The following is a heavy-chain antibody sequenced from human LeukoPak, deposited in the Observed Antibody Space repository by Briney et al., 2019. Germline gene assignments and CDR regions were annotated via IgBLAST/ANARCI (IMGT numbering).Heavy chain of an antibody. CDR1: GGSFSGYY. D-gene: IGHD6-13*01. CDR3: ARGRMITGYSSSWYLNY. CDR2: INHSRST. Sequence: PSETPSLTCAVYGGSFSGYYWSWIRQPPGKGLEWIGEINHSRSTNYNPSLKSRVTISVDTSKTQFSLKLSSATAADTAVYYCARGRMITGYSSSWYLNYWGQGTLVTVSS. J-gene: IGHJ4*02. V-gene: IGHV4-34*01.